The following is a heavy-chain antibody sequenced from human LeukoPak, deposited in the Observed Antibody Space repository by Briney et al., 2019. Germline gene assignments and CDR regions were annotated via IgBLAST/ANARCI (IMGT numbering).Heavy chain of an antibody. CDR1: GFTFSDYI. J-gene: IGHJ3*02. D-gene: IGHD2/OR15-2a*01. Sequence: PGGSLRLSCAASGFTFSDYILDWVRQAPGKGLEWVGRIRRGANSYTTEYAASVKGRFTISRDDSKNSLYLHMNSLKTEDTAVYHCSRDGGEGGNSGFDIWGQGTMVTVSS. CDR3: SRDGGEGGNSGFDI. CDR2: IRRGANSYTT. V-gene: IGHV3-72*01.